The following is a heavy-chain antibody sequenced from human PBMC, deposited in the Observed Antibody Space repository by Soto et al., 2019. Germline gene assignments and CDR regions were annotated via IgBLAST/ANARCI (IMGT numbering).Heavy chain of an antibody. V-gene: IGHV4-30-2*01. CDR1: GGSIISGGYS. Sequence: SETLSLTCAVSGGSIISGGYSWSWIRQPPGKGLQWIGHIYEGGNTYYTPSLESRVAISTDKSKNQFSLRLSSVTAADTAVYYCVRRAPEDAFDIWGQGTMVTVSS. CDR3: VRRAPEDAFDI. CDR2: IYEGGNT. J-gene: IGHJ3*02.